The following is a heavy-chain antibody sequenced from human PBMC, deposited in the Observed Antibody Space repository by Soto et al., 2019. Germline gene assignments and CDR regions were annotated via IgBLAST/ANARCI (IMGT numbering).Heavy chain of an antibody. CDR3: VRVEGRHYYYGLDV. CDR2: IYSGGST. D-gene: IGHD3-10*01. J-gene: IGHJ6*02. CDR1: GFTVSSNY. V-gene: IGHV3-66*01. Sequence: PGGSLRLSCAASGFTVSSNYMSWVRQAPGKGLEWVSLIYSGGSTYYADSVKGRFSISRDNSKNTLYLQMNSLRAEDTAVYYCVRVEGRHYYYGLDVWGQGSTVTVSS.